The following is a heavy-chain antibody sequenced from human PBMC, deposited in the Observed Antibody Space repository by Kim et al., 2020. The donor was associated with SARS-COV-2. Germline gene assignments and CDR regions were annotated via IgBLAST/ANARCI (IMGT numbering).Heavy chain of an antibody. CDR3: ARLDGEYQLLSYSYYGLDV. Sequence: GESLKISCQGSGYIFTTFWIAWVRQMPGEGLECMGIIYPGDSHTIYSPSFQGQVTLSVDKSISTAYVQWSSLKASDTAIYYCARLDGEYQLLSYSYYGLDVWGQGTTVTVSS. D-gene: IGHD2-2*01. J-gene: IGHJ6*02. V-gene: IGHV5-51*01. CDR1: GYIFTTFW. CDR2: IYPGDSHT.